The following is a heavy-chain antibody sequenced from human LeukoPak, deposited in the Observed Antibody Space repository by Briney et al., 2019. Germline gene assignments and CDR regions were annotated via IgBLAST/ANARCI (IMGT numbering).Heavy chain of an antibody. CDR3: ARGTYGTPHFED. Sequence: GGSLRLSCAVSGFTFSSYSMNWVRQAPGKGLEWVSYISSSSSTIYYADSVKGRFTISRDNAKNLLYLQTHSLRVEDTAVYYCARGTYGTPHFEDWGQGTLVTVSS. CDR1: GFTFSSYS. CDR2: ISSSSSTI. V-gene: IGHV3-48*04. J-gene: IGHJ4*02. D-gene: IGHD1-1*01.